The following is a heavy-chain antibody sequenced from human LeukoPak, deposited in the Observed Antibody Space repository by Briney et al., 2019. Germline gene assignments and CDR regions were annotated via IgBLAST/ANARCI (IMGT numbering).Heavy chain of an antibody. V-gene: IGHV4-59*01. J-gene: IGHJ4*02. D-gene: IGHD6-13*01. CDR2: IYYSGTT. CDR1: GGSISTYY. Sequence: SETLSLTCTVSGGSISTYYWSWIRQPPGKGLEWIGYIYYSGTTNYNPSLKSRVTISVDTSKNQFSLKLNSVTAADTAVYYCARGVYIAAAQYGYWGQGTLVTVSS. CDR3: ARGVYIAAAQYGY.